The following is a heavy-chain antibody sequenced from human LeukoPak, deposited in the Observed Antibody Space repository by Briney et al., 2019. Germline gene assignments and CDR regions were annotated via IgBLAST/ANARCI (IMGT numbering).Heavy chain of an antibody. D-gene: IGHD1-26*01. CDR3: ARGLTEYGWENWYDP. CDR2: IIPIFGTA. J-gene: IGHJ5*02. V-gene: IGHV1-69*06. CDR1: GCTFSSYA. Sequence: SSVTVSRKASGCTFSSYAISWVRQPPGQGLEWVGGIIPIFGTANYAQKFQGRVTITADKSTSTAYMELSSLTSEDTAVHYCARGLTEYGWENWYDPWGQGTLVTVSS.